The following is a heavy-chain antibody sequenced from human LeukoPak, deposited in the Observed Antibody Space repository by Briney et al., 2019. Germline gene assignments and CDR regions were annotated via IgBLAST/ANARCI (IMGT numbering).Heavy chain of an antibody. V-gene: IGHV4-59*08. CDR1: GGSISSYY. J-gene: IGHJ4*02. CDR2: IYHSGST. Sequence: SETLSPTCTVSGGSISSYYWSWIQQPAGKGLEWIGSIYHSGSTYYNPSLKSRVTISVDTSKTQFSLKLSSVTAAGTAVYYCARREYSSSGNDYWGQGTLVTVSS. D-gene: IGHD6-6*01. CDR3: ARREYSSSGNDY.